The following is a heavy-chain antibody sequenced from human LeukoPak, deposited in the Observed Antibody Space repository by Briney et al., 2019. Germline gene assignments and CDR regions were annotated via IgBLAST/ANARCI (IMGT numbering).Heavy chain of an antibody. V-gene: IGHV3-21*04. J-gene: IGHJ3*02. CDR3: ARRWYSSGWYGAFDI. D-gene: IGHD6-19*01. Sequence: GGSLSLSCAASGFTFSSYSMNWVRQAPGKGLEWVSSISSSSSYIYYADSVKGRFTISRDNAKNSLYLQMNSLRAEDTAVYYCARRWYSSGWYGAFDIWGQGTMVTVSS. CDR1: GFTFSSYS. CDR2: ISSSSSYI.